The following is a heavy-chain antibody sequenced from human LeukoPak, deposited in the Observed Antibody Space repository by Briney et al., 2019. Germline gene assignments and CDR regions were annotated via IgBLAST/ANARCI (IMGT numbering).Heavy chain of an antibody. Sequence: WASVKVSCKASGGTFSSYAISWVRPAPGQGLEWMGGIIPIFGTANYAQKFQGRVTITTDESTSTAYMELSSLRSEDTAVYYCARGRHYDDPYYYYMDVWGKGTTVTVSS. V-gene: IGHV1-69*05. CDR1: GGTFSSYA. CDR3: ARGRHYDDPYYYYMDV. J-gene: IGHJ6*03. CDR2: IIPIFGTA. D-gene: IGHD3-3*01.